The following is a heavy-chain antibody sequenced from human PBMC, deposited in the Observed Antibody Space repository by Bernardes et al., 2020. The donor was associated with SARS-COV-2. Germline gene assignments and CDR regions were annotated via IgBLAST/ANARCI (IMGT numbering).Heavy chain of an antibody. CDR3: ARDGLYYDILTGSSPYYGMDV. CDR1: GFTFSSYW. V-gene: IGHV3-7*01. Sequence: GGSLRLSCAASGFTFSSYWMSWVRQAPGKGLEWVANIKQDGSEKHYVDSVKGRFTISRDNAKNSLYLQMNSLRAEDTAVYYCARDGLYYDILTGSSPYYGMDVWGQGTTVTVSS. J-gene: IGHJ6*02. CDR2: IKQDGSEK. D-gene: IGHD3-9*01.